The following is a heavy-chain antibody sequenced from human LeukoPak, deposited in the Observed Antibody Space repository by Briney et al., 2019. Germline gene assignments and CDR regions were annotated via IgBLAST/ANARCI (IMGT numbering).Heavy chain of an antibody. CDR1: GFTFSSYS. Sequence: GGSLRLSCAASGFTFSSYSMNWVRQAPGKGLEWVSYISSSSSTIYYADSVKGRFTISRDNAKNSLYLQMNSLRAEDTAVYYCASPGTPGDYWGQGTLVTVSS. J-gene: IGHJ4*02. CDR3: ASPGTPGDY. D-gene: IGHD2-15*01. CDR2: ISSSSSTI. V-gene: IGHV3-48*04.